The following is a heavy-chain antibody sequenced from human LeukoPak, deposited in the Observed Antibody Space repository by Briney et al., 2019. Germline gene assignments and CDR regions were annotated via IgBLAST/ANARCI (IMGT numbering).Heavy chain of an antibody. CDR2: INHSGST. Sequence: SETLSLTCAVYGGSFSGYYWSWIRQPPGKGLEWIGEINHSGSTNYNPSLKGRVTISVDTSKNQFSLKLSSVTAADTAVYYCARSAAARSIDYWGQGTRVSVSS. CDR3: ARSAAARSIDY. D-gene: IGHD6-13*01. V-gene: IGHV4-34*01. J-gene: IGHJ4*02. CDR1: GGSFSGYY.